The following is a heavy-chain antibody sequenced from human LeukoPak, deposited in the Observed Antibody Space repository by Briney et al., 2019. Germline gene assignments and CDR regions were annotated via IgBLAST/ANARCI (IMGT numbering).Heavy chain of an antibody. Sequence: ASVKVSCRVSGYTLTELSMHWVRQAPGKGLEWMGGFDPEDGETIYAQEFQGRVTMTKDTSTDTAYMELSSLRSEDTAVYYCATGFHGSGSYPDYWGQGTLDTVSS. CDR2: FDPEDGET. D-gene: IGHD3-10*01. CDR1: GYTLTELS. J-gene: IGHJ4*02. CDR3: ATGFHGSGSYPDY. V-gene: IGHV1-24*01.